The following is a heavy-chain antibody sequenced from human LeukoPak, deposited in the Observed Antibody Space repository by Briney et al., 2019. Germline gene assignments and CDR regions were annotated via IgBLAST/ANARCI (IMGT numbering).Heavy chain of an antibody. V-gene: IGHV1-8*01. CDR2: MNPNSGNT. D-gene: IGHD1-20*01. J-gene: IGHJ4*02. CDR1: GYTFTSYD. Sequence: ASVKVSCKASGYTFTSYDINWVRQATGQGLEWMGWMNPNSGNTGYAQKFQGRVTITRNASISTAYMELSSLRSEDPAVYYCVAQGYNWNAYESLGYFDYWGQGTLVTVSS. CDR3: VAQGYNWNAYESLGYFDY.